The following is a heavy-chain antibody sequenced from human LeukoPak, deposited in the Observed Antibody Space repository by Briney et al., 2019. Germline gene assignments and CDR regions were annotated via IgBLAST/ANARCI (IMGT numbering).Heavy chain of an antibody. CDR2: TKGDGSAK. CDR1: GFAFSDSW. CDR3: ARDRGWIQHDI. D-gene: IGHD5-18*01. J-gene: IGHJ3*02. V-gene: IGHV3-7*01. Sequence: PGGSLRLSCAASGFAFSDSWMTWIRQAPGKGLEWVAFTKGDGSAKKYVDSVKGRFTISRDNAKNSLFLQMNSLRAEDTAVYYCARDRGWIQHDIWGQGTMVTVSS.